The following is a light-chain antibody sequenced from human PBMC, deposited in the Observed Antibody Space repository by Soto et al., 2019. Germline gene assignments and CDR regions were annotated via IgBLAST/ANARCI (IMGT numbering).Light chain of an antibody. CDR1: SNDVGGYNF. Sequence: QSVLTQPRSLSGSPGQSVTISCTGTSNDVGGYNFVSWYQQHPGKVPKLIIYDVNIRPSGVPDRFSASKSGITASLTIPGLQAEDEADYYCCSYVGSDSSFVFGSGTKVTVL. CDR3: CSYVGSDSSFV. CDR2: DVN. V-gene: IGLV2-11*01. J-gene: IGLJ1*01.